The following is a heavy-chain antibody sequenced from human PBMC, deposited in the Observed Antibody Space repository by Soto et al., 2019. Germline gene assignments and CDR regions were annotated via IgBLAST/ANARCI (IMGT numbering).Heavy chain of an antibody. D-gene: IGHD2-2*01. CDR1: GFTFRTYW. CDR3: VRGCGRSSCPYYLDV. J-gene: IGHJ6*03. CDR2: IKQDGSDK. V-gene: IGHV3-7*01. Sequence: ESGGGLVQPGGSLRLSCEASGFTFRTYWMSWVRQAPGKGLEWVATIKQDGSDKYYVDSVRGRFTISRDNAESSLYLQMSSLRAEETAVYYCVRGCGRSSCPYYLDVWGKATTVIVSS.